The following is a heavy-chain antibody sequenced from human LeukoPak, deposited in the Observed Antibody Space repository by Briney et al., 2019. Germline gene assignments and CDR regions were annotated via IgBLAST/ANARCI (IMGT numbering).Heavy chain of an antibody. V-gene: IGHV3-7*01. Sequence: GGSLRLSCAASGFTFSSYWRSWVRQAPGKGLEWVANIKQDGSEKYYVDSVKGRFTISRDNAKNSLYLQMNSLRAEDTAVYYCARYSGSYRPGFDYWGQGTLVTVSS. CDR2: IKQDGSEK. CDR3: ARYSGSYRPGFDY. D-gene: IGHD1-26*01. CDR1: GFTFSSYW. J-gene: IGHJ4*02.